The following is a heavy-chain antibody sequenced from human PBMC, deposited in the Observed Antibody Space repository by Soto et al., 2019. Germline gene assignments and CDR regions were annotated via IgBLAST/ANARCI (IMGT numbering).Heavy chain of an antibody. J-gene: IGHJ4*02. V-gene: IGHV4-61*05. D-gene: IGHD3-22*01. CDR3: ASLGSGYYLALDY. Sequence: SETLSLTCTVSGGSISSTNYYWGWIRQPPGKGLEWIGYIYYSGSTNYNPSLKSRVTISVDTSKNQFSLKLSSVTAADTAVYYCASLGSGYYLALDYWGQGTLVTVSS. CDR2: IYYSGST. CDR1: GGSISSTNYY.